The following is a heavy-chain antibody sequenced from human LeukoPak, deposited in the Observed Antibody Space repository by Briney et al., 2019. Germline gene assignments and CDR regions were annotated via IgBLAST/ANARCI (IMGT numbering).Heavy chain of an antibody. CDR3: TIMTHCTGGTCYSYDH. CDR2: ISAYNGNI. Sequence: ASVKVSCKTSGYTFTSYGITWVRQAPGKGLEWMGWISAYNGNIDYAQNLQGRVTMTKDTSTSTAYMELRSLRSDDTAVYYCTIMTHCTGGTCYSYDHWGQGTMVAVSS. D-gene: IGHD2-15*01. J-gene: IGHJ4*02. V-gene: IGHV1-18*01. CDR1: GYTFTSYG.